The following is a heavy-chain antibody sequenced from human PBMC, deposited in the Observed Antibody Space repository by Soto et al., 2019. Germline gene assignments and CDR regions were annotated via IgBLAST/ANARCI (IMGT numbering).Heavy chain of an antibody. V-gene: IGHV4-30-4*01. CDR2: IYYSGST. J-gene: IGHJ4*02. CDR3: ASDHFYDSSGYRFDY. CDR1: GGSISSGDYY. Sequence: SETLSLTCTVSGGSISSGDYYWSWIRQPPGKGLEWIGYIYYSGSTYYNPSLKSRVTISVDTSKNQFSLKLSSVTAADTAVYYCASDHFYDSSGYRFDYWGQGTLVTVSS. D-gene: IGHD3-22*01.